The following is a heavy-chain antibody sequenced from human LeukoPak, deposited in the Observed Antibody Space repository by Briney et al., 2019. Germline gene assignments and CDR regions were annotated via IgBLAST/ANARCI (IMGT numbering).Heavy chain of an antibody. CDR1: GYTFTGYY. Sequence: ASVKVSCKASGYTFTGYYMHWVRQAPGQGLEWMGWINPNSGGTNYAQKFQGRVTMTRDTSIGTAYMELNRLRSDDTALYYCARDSPEYSSSWYMRWFDPWGQGTLVTVSS. D-gene: IGHD6-13*01. V-gene: IGHV1-2*02. CDR2: INPNSGGT. J-gene: IGHJ5*02. CDR3: ARDSPEYSSSWYMRWFDP.